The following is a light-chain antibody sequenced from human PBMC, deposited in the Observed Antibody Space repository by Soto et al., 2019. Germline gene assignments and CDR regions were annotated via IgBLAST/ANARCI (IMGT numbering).Light chain of an antibody. CDR1: SGSIALNY. J-gene: IGLJ3*02. CDR2: EDD. V-gene: IGLV6-57*03. Sequence: NFMLTQPHSVSESPGKTVTISCTRSSGSIALNYVQWYQQRPGSAPTTVIYEDDQRPSGVPARFSGSIDRSFTAASLTSSGLKTDDEADYYCQSNDRNTWVFGGGTKVTVL. CDR3: QSNDRNTWV.